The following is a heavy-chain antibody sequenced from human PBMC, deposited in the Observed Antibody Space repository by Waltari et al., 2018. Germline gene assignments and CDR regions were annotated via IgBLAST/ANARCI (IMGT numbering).Heavy chain of an antibody. D-gene: IGHD6-13*01. CDR2: IIPMNNIV. V-gene: IGHV1-69*02. J-gene: IGHJ6*02. Sequence: QVQLVQSGAEVMQPRTSVMVSCKLSGGTLRDYTISWVRQAPGQGLEWMGRIIPMNNIVNNAQRLQGRVTLTADKSTTTAYMELRSLRSEDTAVYYCAKGTADHGMDVWGQGTTVTVSS. CDR3: AKGTADHGMDV. CDR1: GGTLRDYT.